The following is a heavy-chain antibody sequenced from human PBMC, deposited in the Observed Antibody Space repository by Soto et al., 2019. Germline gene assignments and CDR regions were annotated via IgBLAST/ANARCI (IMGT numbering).Heavy chain of an antibody. V-gene: IGHV3-48*02. CDR1: GFTFSSYS. Sequence: EVQLVESGGGLVQPGGSLRLSCAASGFTFSSYSMNWVRQAPGKGLEWVSYISSSSSTIYYADSVKGRFTISRDNAKNSLYLQMNSLRDEDTAVYYCARQGSGSYNYYFDYWGQGTLVTVSS. CDR2: ISSSSSTI. D-gene: IGHD3-10*01. CDR3: ARQGSGSYNYYFDY. J-gene: IGHJ4*02.